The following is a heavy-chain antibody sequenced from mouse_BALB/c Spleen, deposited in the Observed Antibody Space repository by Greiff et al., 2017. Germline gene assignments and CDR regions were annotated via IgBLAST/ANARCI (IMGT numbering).Heavy chain of an antibody. J-gene: IGHJ4*01. D-gene: IGHD1-1*01. Sequence: EVKVEESGPGLVKPSQSLSLTCTVTGYSITSDYAWNWIRQFPGNKLEWMGYISYSGSTSYNPSLKSRISITRDTSKNQFFLQLNSVTTEDTATYYCARRDYYGSSYAMDYWGQGTSVTVSS. CDR3: ARRDYYGSSYAMDY. CDR1: GYSITSDYA. V-gene: IGHV3-2*02. CDR2: ISYSGST.